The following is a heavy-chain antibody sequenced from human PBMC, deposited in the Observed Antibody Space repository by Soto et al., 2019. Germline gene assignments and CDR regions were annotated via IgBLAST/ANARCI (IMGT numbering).Heavy chain of an antibody. CDR1: GSTISAHF. Sequence: SESLSLTFINSGSTISAHFWSRIRQPPGQGLEWIAYVFNSGSTYNPSLKSRVTISVDTSKNQLSLELRSVIAADSAIYYCAINADVWGQGTTVTVSS. V-gene: IGHV4-59*08. CDR2: VFNSGST. J-gene: IGHJ6*02. CDR3: AINADV.